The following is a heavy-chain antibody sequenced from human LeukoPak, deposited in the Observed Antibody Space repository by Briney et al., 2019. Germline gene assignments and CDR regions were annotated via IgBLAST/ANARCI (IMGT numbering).Heavy chain of an antibody. CDR3: ARDRHRGSGSYYWFDP. J-gene: IGHJ5*02. CDR1: GFTFSSYA. CDR2: ISGSGGST. Sequence: GGSLRLSCAASGFTFSSYAMSWVRQAPGKGLEWVSAISGSGGSTYYADAVKGRFTISRDNSKNTLYLQMNSLRAEDTAVYYCARDRHRGSGSYYWFDPWGQGTLVTVSS. D-gene: IGHD3-10*01. V-gene: IGHV3-23*01.